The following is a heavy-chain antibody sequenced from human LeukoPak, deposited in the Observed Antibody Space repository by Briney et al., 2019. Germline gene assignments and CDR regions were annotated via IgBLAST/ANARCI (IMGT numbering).Heavy chain of an antibody. CDR3: ARDQAVAGTYYYYYMDV. CDR2: TYYRSKWYN. J-gene: IGHJ6*03. V-gene: IGHV6-1*01. CDR1: GDSVSSNSAA. D-gene: IGHD6-19*01. Sequence: SQTLSLTCAISGDSVSSNSAAWNWIRQSPSRGLEWLGRTYYRSKWYNDYAVSVKSRITINPDTSKNQFSLHLNSVTPEDTAVYYCARDQAVAGTYYYYYMDVWGKGTTVTISS.